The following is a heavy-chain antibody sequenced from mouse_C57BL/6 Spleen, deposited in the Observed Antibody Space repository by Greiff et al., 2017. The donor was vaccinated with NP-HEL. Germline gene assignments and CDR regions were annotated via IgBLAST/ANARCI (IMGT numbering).Heavy chain of an antibody. V-gene: IGHV5-16*01. CDR3: ARGYDGYCDV. J-gene: IGHJ1*03. CDR1: GFTFSDYY. CDR2: INYDGSST. Sequence: EVKLMESEGGLVQPGSSMKLSCTASGFTFSDYYMAWVRQVPEKGLEWVANINYDGSSTYYLDSLKSRFIISRDNEKNILYLQMSSLKSEDTATYYCARGYDGYCDVWGTGTTVTVSS. D-gene: IGHD2-3*01.